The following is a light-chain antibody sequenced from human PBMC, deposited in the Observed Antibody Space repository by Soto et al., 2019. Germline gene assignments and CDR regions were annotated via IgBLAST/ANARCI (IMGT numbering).Light chain of an antibody. V-gene: IGKV3-20*01. CDR2: ETS. J-gene: IGKJ1*01. CDR1: QSVSAGY. CDR3: QQYGNSPT. Sequence: XIMLKQSQCTLSLSPGESATLSCRSSQSVSAGYSAWYQQKPGQAPRLIIYETSSKMTGIPDSFSGSGSGTELTLPIGRLEPEDFAVYYCQQYGNSPTFGQATKVDIK.